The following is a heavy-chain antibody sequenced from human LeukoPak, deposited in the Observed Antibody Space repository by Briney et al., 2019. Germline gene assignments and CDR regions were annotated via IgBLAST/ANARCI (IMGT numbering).Heavy chain of an antibody. Sequence: ASVKVSCKASGYTFTGYYMHWVRQAPGKGLEWMGGFDPEDGETIYAQKFQGRATMTEDTSTDTAYMELSSLRSEDTAVYYCATVPYRHMIVVNYFDCWGQGTLVTVSS. D-gene: IGHD3-22*01. CDR2: FDPEDGET. J-gene: IGHJ4*02. CDR1: GYTFTGYY. CDR3: ATVPYRHMIVVNYFDC. V-gene: IGHV1-24*01.